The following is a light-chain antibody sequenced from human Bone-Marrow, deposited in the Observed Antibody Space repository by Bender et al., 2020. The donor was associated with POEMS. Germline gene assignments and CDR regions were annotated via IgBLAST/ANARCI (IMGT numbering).Light chain of an antibody. Sequence: QSALTQPASVSGSPGQSITISCTGASSDVGAYNLVSWYQQHPGKAPKLMIYDVSQRPSGVPDRFSGSKSGTSASLAITGLQSDDEAIYFCGAWDASLNGWVFGGGTKLTVL. J-gene: IGLJ3*02. CDR3: GAWDASLNGWV. CDR2: DVS. CDR1: SSDVGAYNL. V-gene: IGLV2-14*02.